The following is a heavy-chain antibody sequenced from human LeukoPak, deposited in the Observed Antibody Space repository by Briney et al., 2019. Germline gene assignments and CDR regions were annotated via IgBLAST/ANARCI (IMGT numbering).Heavy chain of an antibody. J-gene: IGHJ3*02. Sequence: GGSLRLSCAASGFTFSSYGMHWVRQAPGKGLEWVAFIRYDGSNKYYADSVKGRFTISRDNSKNTLYLQMNSLRAEDTAVYYCARVGYSRSWHSGSAFDIWGQGTMVTVSS. CDR3: ARVGYSRSWHSGSAFDI. D-gene: IGHD6-13*01. V-gene: IGHV3-30*02. CDR2: IRYDGSNK. CDR1: GFTFSSYG.